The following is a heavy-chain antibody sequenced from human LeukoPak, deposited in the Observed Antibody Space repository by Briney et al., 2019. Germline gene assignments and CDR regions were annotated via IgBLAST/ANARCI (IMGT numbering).Heavy chain of an antibody. CDR3: ARLVDSPKAFDI. Sequence: ASVKVSCKASGYTFTGYYMHWVREAPGQGLEWMGWINPNSGGTNYAQKFQGRVTMTRDTSISTAYMELSRLRSDDTAVYYCARLVDSPKAFDIWGQGTMVTVSS. V-gene: IGHV1-2*02. J-gene: IGHJ3*02. D-gene: IGHD2-8*02. CDR1: GYTFTGYY. CDR2: INPNSGGT.